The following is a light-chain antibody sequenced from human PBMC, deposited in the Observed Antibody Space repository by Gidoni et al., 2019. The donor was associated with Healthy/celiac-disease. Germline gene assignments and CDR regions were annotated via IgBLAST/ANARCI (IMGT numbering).Light chain of an antibody. J-gene: IGKJ2*04. Sequence: DIQITQSPSSLSASVGDRVTITCLASQSISSYLNWYQQKPGKAPNLLIYAASSLQSGVPSRFSGSGSGTDFTLTISSLQPEDFATYYCQQSYSTPCSFGQXTKLEIK. CDR1: QSISSY. V-gene: IGKV1-39*01. CDR3: QQSYSTPCS. CDR2: AAS.